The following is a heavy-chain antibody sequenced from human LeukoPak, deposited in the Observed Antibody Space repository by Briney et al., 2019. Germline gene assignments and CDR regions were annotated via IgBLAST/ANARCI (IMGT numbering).Heavy chain of an antibody. Sequence: GGSLRLSCAASGFTFSSYGMHWVRQVPGKGLEWVAFIRYDGSNKYYADSVKGRFTISRDNSKNTLYLQMNSLRAEDTAVYYCAKDGNGIVGATHVDYWGQGTLVTVSS. D-gene: IGHD1-26*01. CDR1: GFTFSSYG. CDR3: AKDGNGIVGATHVDY. V-gene: IGHV3-30*02. CDR2: IRYDGSNK. J-gene: IGHJ4*02.